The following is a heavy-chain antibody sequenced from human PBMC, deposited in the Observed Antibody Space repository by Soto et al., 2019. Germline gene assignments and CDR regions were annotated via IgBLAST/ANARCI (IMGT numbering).Heavy chain of an antibody. Sequence: QVTLKESGPVLMKPTETLTLTCTVSGFSLSNARMGVSWIRQPPGKALEWLAHIFSNDEKSYSTSLKSRLTISKDTSKSQVVLTMTNMDPVDTATYYCARTQLLGYYYGMDVWGQGTTVTVSS. CDR3: ARTQLLGYYYGMDV. CDR1: GFSLSNARMG. D-gene: IGHD2-21*01. V-gene: IGHV2-26*01. J-gene: IGHJ6*02. CDR2: IFSNDEK.